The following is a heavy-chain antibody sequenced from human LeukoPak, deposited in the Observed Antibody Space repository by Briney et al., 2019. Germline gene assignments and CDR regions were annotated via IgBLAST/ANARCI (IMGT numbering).Heavy chain of an antibody. Sequence: GGSLRLSCSASGFTFSNYAMHWVRQAPGKGLEYVSTISSNGDTTYYTDSVKGRFTISRDNSKNTLYLQMSSLKAEDTAVYYCVNQGGNSRWLTINYWGQGTLVTVSS. CDR3: VNQGGNSRWLTINY. J-gene: IGHJ4*02. CDR2: ISSNGDTT. CDR1: GFTFSNYA. D-gene: IGHD4-23*01. V-gene: IGHV3-64D*09.